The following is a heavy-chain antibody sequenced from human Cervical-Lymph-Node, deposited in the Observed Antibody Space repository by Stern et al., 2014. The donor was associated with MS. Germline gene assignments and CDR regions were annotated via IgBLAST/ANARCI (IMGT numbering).Heavy chain of an antibody. D-gene: IGHD3-3*01. CDR1: GFTFSSYW. Sequence: VQLVQSGGGLVQPGGSLRLSCAASGFTFSSYWMSWVRQAAGKGLEWVANIKQDGSDKYYVDSVKGRFTISRDNAKNSLYLQMNSLRAEDTAVYYCARVDDFWSGYYYYGMDVWGQGTTVTVSS. CDR2: IKQDGSDK. J-gene: IGHJ6*02. V-gene: IGHV3-7*01. CDR3: ARVDDFWSGYYYYGMDV.